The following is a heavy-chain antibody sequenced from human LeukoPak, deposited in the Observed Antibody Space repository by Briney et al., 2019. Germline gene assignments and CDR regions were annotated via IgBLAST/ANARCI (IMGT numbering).Heavy chain of an antibody. CDR2: IYPDDSDT. J-gene: IGHJ6*03. D-gene: IGHD2-8*01. CDR3: ARLAFCTNAVCFSNYYSSMDV. Sequence: GEPLKISFKGSGYRFTSYWIGWARPMPGKGLEWMGIIYPDDSDTKYTPSFQGQVTISADKSISPAYQQWSSLKASHTAMYYCARLAFCTNAVCFSNYYSSMDVWGRGTTVTVSS. CDR1: GYRFTSYW. V-gene: IGHV5-51*01.